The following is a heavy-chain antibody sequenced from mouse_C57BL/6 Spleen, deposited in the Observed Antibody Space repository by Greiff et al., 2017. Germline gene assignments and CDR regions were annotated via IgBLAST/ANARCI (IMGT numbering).Heavy chain of an antibody. CDR2: ISYDGSN. D-gene: IGHD1-1*01. CDR1: GYSITSGYY. V-gene: IGHV3-6*01. Sequence: VQLQQSGPGLVKPSQSLSLTCSVTGYSITSGYYWNWIRQFPGNKLEWMGYISYDGSNNYNPSLKNRISITRDTSKNQFFLKLKSVTTEDTATYYCARGGHYYGSSLFDYWGQGTTLTVSS. J-gene: IGHJ2*01. CDR3: ARGGHYYGSSLFDY.